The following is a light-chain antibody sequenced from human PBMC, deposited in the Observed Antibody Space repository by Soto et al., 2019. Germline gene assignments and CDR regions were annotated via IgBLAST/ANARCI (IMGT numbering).Light chain of an antibody. CDR3: QQRYSMPWT. V-gene: IGKV1-6*01. Sequence: TDAPSSLSASVGDRDTVTCRASQGIRNDLGWYQKKPGKAPKLLIYAASSLQSGVPSRFSGSGSGTEFTLTISSLQPEDFATYECQQRYSMPWTLGQVTKVDIK. CDR2: AAS. CDR1: QGIRND. J-gene: IGKJ1*01.